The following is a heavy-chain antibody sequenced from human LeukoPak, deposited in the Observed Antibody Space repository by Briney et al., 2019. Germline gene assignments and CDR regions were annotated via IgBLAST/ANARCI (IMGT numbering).Heavy chain of an antibody. Sequence: PGGSLRLSCAASGFTFRNYWMHWARQVPGKGLVWVSRINPDGISPHYADSVKGRFTISRDNARNILYLQMNSLRVEDTAIYYCVRGTNDWTGIDYWGQGILVTVSS. D-gene: IGHD2-8*01. CDR2: INPDGISP. CDR3: VRGTNDWTGIDY. CDR1: GFTFRNYW. V-gene: IGHV3-74*01. J-gene: IGHJ4*02.